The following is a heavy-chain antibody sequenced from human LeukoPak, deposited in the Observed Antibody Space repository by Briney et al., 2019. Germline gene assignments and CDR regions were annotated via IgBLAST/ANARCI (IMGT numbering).Heavy chain of an antibody. CDR3: AREDGRDGYKPRGYFDY. Sequence: PGGSLRLSCAASGFTFSSYAMHLVRQAPGKGLEWVAVISYDGSNKYYADSVKGRFTISRDNSKNTLYLQMNSLRAEDTAVYYCAREDGRDGYKPRGYFDYWGQGTLVTVSS. D-gene: IGHD5-24*01. J-gene: IGHJ4*02. V-gene: IGHV3-30-3*01. CDR1: GFTFSSYA. CDR2: ISYDGSNK.